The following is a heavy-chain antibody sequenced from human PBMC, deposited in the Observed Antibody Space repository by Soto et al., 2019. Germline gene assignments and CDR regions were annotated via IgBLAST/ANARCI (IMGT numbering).Heavy chain of an antibody. D-gene: IGHD3-9*01. Sequence: SETLSLTCTVSGGSISSYYWSWIRQPPGKGLEWIGYIYYSGSTNYNPSLKSRVTISVDTSKNQFSLKLSSVTAADTAVYYCARHVPYYDILTGYENNWYFDLWGRGTLVTVSS. CDR2: IYYSGST. CDR3: ARHVPYYDILTGYENNWYFDL. CDR1: GGSISSYY. J-gene: IGHJ2*01. V-gene: IGHV4-59*08.